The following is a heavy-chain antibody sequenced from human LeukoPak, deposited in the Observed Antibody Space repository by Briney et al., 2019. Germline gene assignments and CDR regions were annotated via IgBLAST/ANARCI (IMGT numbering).Heavy chain of an antibody. CDR1: GFTFSNAW. CDR3: TTAVYYGGNSAFDY. Sequence: PGGSLRLSCAASGFTFSNAWMSWVRQAPGMGLEWVGRIKSKTDGGTTDYAAPVKGRFTISRDDSKNTLYLQMNSLKTEDTAVYYCTTAVYYGGNSAFDYWGQGTLVTVSS. V-gene: IGHV3-15*01. CDR2: IKSKTDGGTT. D-gene: IGHD4-23*01. J-gene: IGHJ4*02.